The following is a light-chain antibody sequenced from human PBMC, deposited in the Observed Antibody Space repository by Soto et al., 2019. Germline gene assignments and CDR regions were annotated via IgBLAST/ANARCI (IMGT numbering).Light chain of an antibody. Sequence: QSVLTQPPSASGSPGQSVTISCTGTSSDVGGYNYVSWYQQHPGKAPKLMIYEVSKRPSAVPDRFSGSKSGNTASLTVCGLQAEDGAGYYCSSYAGSNNLVFGGGPKLTVL. CDR1: SSDVGGYNY. CDR3: SSYAGSNNLV. J-gene: IGLJ2*01. V-gene: IGLV2-8*01. CDR2: EVS.